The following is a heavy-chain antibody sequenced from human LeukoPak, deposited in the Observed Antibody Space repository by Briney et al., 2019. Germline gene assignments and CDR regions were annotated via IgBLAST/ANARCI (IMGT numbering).Heavy chain of an antibody. J-gene: IGHJ6*02. V-gene: IGHV3-66*01. CDR1: GFTFSSFA. CDR2: IYSGGST. CDR3: ARDPRFGYYYYGMDV. D-gene: IGHD3-16*01. Sequence: GGSLRLSCAASGFTFSSFAMSWVRQAPGKGLEWVSVIYSGGSTYYADSVRGRFTISRDNSKNTLYLQMNSLRAEDTAVYYCARDPRFGYYYYGMDVWGQGTTVTVSS.